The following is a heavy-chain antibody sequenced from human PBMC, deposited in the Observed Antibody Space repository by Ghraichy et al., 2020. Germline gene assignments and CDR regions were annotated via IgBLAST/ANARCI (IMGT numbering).Heavy chain of an antibody. J-gene: IGHJ4*02. CDR2: INPNSGGT. CDR3: ARENGSGWHFDY. CDR1: GYTVTGYY. V-gene: IGHV1-2*02. Sequence: ASVKVSCKASGYTVTGYYMHWVRQAPGQGLEWKGWINPNSGGTNYAQKFQGRVTMTRDTSISTAYMELSRLRSDDTAVYYCARENGSGWHFDYWGQGTLVTVSA. D-gene: IGHD6-19*01.